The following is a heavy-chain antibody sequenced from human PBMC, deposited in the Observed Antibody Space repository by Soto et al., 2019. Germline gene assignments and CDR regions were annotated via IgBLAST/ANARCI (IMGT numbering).Heavy chain of an antibody. Sequence: EVQLLESGGGLIQPGGSLRLSCAASGFTFINFPMNWVRQAPGKGLEWVSGTSGGGGGPFYADSVKGGFTISRDNSKNTLTLQRNSPRAEDTPLYYCVKKSIGTVTNPAYWSFDLWGRGTLVTVSS. CDR1: GFTFINFP. J-gene: IGHJ2*01. D-gene: IGHD4-17*01. CDR2: TSGGGGGP. CDR3: VKKSIGTVTNPAYWSFDL. V-gene: IGHV3-23*01.